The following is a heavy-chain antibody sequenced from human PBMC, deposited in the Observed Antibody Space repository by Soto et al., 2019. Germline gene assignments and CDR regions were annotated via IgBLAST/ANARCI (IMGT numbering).Heavy chain of an antibody. CDR3: VKTRLAGGFDY. V-gene: IGHV3-23*01. CDR1: GFTFNNYA. D-gene: IGHD3-16*01. Sequence: EVQLLDSGGGLVQPGGSLSLSCAASGFTFNNYAMSWVRQAPGKGLEWVSSISASGGSTNYADSVKGRFTISRDNPENTVYLHMNSLRGEDTAVYYCVKTRLAGGFDYWGQGSLVTVSS. J-gene: IGHJ4*02. CDR2: ISASGGST.